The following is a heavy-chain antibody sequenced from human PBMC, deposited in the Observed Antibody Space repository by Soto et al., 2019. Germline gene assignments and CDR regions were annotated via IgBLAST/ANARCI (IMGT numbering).Heavy chain of an antibody. J-gene: IGHJ5*02. CDR2: IYYSGST. Sequence: SETLSLTCTVSGGSISSYYWSWIRQPPGKGLEWIGYIYYSGSTNYNPSLKSRVTISVDTSKNQFSLKLSSVTAADTAVYYCARAVGYCSSTSCYKRPVNWFDPWGQGTLVTVSS. D-gene: IGHD2-2*01. V-gene: IGHV4-59*01. CDR1: GGSISSYY. CDR3: ARAVGYCSSTSCYKRPVNWFDP.